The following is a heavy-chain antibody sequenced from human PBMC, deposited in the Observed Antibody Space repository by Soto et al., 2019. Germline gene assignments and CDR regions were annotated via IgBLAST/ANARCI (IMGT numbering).Heavy chain of an antibody. CDR3: ARRLTDGEYYYYGMDV. CDR2: INHSGST. Sequence: SETLSLTCAVYGGSFSGYYWSWIRQPPGKGLEWIGEINHSGSTNYNPSLKSRVTISVDTSKNQFSLKLSSVTAADTAVYYCARRLTDGEYYYYGMDVWGQGTPVTVSS. V-gene: IGHV4-34*01. CDR1: GGSFSGYY. D-gene: IGHD2-21*01. J-gene: IGHJ6*02.